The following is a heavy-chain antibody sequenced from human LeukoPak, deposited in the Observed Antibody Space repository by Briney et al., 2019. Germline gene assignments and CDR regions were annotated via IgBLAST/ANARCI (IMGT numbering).Heavy chain of an antibody. D-gene: IGHD2-15*01. CDR3: ARVDEGPWSPGYYFDY. V-gene: IGHV4-4*02. CDR1: GGSISRSNW. J-gene: IGHJ4*02. CDR2: IYHSGST. Sequence: SETLSLTCAVSGGSISRSNWWSWVRQPPGKGLEWIGEIYHSGSTNYNPSLKSRVTISVDKSKNQFSLKLSSVTAADTAVYYCARVDEGPWSPGYYFDYWGQGTLVTVSS.